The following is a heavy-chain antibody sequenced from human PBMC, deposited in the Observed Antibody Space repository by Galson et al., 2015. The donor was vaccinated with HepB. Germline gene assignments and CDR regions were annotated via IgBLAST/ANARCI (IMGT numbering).Heavy chain of an antibody. CDR1: GFTFSSYG. CDR3: ARDRVLRSLGYWYFDL. D-gene: IGHD4-17*01. V-gene: IGHV3-33*08. CDR2: IWYDGSNK. Sequence: SLRLYCAASGFTFSSYGMHWVRQAPGKGLEWVAVIWYDGSNKYYADSVKGRFTISRDNFKKMVYLQMNSLRAEDTAVYYCARDRVLRSLGYWYFDLWGRGTLVTVSS. J-gene: IGHJ2*01.